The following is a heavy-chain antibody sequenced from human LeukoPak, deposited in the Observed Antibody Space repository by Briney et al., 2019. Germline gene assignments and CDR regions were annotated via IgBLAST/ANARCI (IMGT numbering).Heavy chain of an antibody. J-gene: IGHJ4*02. V-gene: IGHV4-31*03. D-gene: IGHD3-22*01. Sequence: SQTLSLTCTVSGGPISSGGYHWSWIRQHPGKGLDWIGYIYYSGSTYYNPSLKSRVTISVDTSKNQFSLKLSSVTAADTAVYYCARGHYDLNLPDYWGQGTLVTVSS. CDR1: GGPISSGGYH. CDR3: ARGHYDLNLPDY. CDR2: IYYSGST.